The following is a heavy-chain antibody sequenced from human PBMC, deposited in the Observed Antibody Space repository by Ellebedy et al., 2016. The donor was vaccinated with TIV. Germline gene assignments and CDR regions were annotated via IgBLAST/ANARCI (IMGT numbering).Heavy chain of an antibody. CDR3: AKDSCSGGSCYYFDY. CDR2: ISWNSGSI. V-gene: IGHV3-9*01. Sequence: SLKISCAASGFTFDDYAMHWVRQAPGKGLEWVSGISWNSGSIGYADSVKGRFTISRDNSKNTLYLQMNSLRAEDTAVYYCAKDSCSGGSCYYFDYWGQGTLVTVSS. CDR1: GFTFDDYA. D-gene: IGHD2-15*01. J-gene: IGHJ4*02.